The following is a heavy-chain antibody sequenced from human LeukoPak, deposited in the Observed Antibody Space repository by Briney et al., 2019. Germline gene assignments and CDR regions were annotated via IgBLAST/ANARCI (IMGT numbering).Heavy chain of an antibody. CDR3: ARGVDSSGLFDY. V-gene: IGHV3-30*03. CDR2: ISYDGSNK. D-gene: IGHD3-22*01. J-gene: IGHJ4*02. CDR1: GFTFSSYG. Sequence: GGSLRLSCAASGFTFSSYGMHWVRQAPGKGLEWVAVISYDGSNKYYADSVKGRFTISRDNSKNTLYLQMNSLRAEDTAVYYCARGVDSSGLFDYWGQGTLVTVSS.